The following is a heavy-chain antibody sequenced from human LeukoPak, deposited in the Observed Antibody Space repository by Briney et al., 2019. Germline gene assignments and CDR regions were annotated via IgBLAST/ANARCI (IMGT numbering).Heavy chain of an antibody. CDR2: TNKKAKGYATAT. CDR3: TRDSGTYNWFDP. Sequence: GGPLRLSCAASGFTFSGTAIHWVRKSSGKGLEWVGQTNKKAKGYATATAYAASVTGRFTISRDDSLNTAYLQMKSLKTEDTALYYCTRDSGTYNWFDPWGQGTLVTVSS. V-gene: IGHV3-73*01. CDR1: GFTFSGTA. D-gene: IGHD1-26*01. J-gene: IGHJ5*02.